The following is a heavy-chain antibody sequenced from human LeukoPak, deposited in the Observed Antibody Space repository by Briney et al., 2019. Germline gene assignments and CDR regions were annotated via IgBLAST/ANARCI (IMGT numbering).Heavy chain of an antibody. CDR2: IYYSGST. J-gene: IGHJ4*02. CDR3: ARGDILTGYPL. CDR1: GGSISSYY. V-gene: IGHV4-59*08. Sequence: PSETLSLTCTVSGGSISSYYWSWIRQPPGKGLEWIGYIYYSGSTNYNPSLKGRVTISVDTSKNQFSLKLSSVTAADTAVYYCARGDILTGYPLWGQGTLVTVSS. D-gene: IGHD3-9*01.